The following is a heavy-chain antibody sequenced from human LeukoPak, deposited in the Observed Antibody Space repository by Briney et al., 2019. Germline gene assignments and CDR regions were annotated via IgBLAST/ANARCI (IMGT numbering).Heavy chain of an antibody. Sequence: PGGSLRLSCAAPGFTFSSYAMSWVRQAPGKGLEWVSAISGSGGSTYYADSVKGRFTISRDNSKNTLYLQMNSLRAEDTAVYYCAKDWTYYYDSSGYPHWGQGTLVTVSS. V-gene: IGHV3-23*01. D-gene: IGHD3-22*01. CDR1: GFTFSSYA. CDR2: ISGSGGST. J-gene: IGHJ4*02. CDR3: AKDWTYYYDSSGYPH.